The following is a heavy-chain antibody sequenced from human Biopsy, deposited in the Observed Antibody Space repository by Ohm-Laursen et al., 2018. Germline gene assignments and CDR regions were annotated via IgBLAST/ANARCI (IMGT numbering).Heavy chain of an antibody. J-gene: IGHJ4*02. CDR3: ALAAAQTVTHFDY. V-gene: IGHV3-23*01. CDR1: GFTFSSNV. Sequence: SLRLSCTASGFTFSSNVMSWVRQAPGRGLEWVSTINHSGRDTYYADSVKGRFTISRDNFQNTLYLQMNSLRADDTAAYYCALAAAQTVTHFDYWGQGTLVTVSS. CDR2: INHSGRDT. D-gene: IGHD4-17*01.